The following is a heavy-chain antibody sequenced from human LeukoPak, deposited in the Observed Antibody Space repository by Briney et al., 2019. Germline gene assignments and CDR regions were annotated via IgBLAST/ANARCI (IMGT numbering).Heavy chain of an antibody. Sequence: ASVKVSCKVSGHTLSDLSMHWVRQAPGKGLEWMGGFDPENGKTVYAKKFQGRVTLTEDTSRDTGYMEVSSLRSEDTAVYYCGTKRWAAAGPIDFWGQGTLATVSS. V-gene: IGHV1-24*01. CDR3: GTKRWAAAGPIDF. CDR1: GHTLSDLS. CDR2: FDPENGKT. D-gene: IGHD6-13*01. J-gene: IGHJ4*02.